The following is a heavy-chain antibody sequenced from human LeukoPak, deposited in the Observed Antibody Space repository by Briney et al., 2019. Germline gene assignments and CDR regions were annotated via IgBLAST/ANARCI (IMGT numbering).Heavy chain of an antibody. D-gene: IGHD1-7*01. Sequence: GESLKISCKGSGYSFTNYWIGWVRQVPGKGLEWMGVIYPGDSDTRYSPSFQGQVTISADKSISTAYLQWSGLKASDTAMYYCARLGENWNSFFAYWGQGSLVTVSS. CDR2: IYPGDSDT. V-gene: IGHV5-51*01. CDR3: ARLGENWNSFFAY. CDR1: GYSFTNYW. J-gene: IGHJ4*02.